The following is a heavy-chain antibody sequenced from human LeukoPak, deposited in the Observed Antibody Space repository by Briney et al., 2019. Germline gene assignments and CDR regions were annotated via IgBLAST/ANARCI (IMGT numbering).Heavy chain of an antibody. V-gene: IGHV3-64D*06. CDR2: ISSNGGST. Sequence: PGRSLRLSCSASGFTFSSYAMHWVRQAPGKGLEYVSAISSNGGSTYYADSVKGRFTISRDNSKNTLYLQMSSLRAEGTAVYYCVKSTYYYDSSGYYSYFDYWGQGTLVTVSS. D-gene: IGHD3-22*01. CDR3: VKSTYYYDSSGYYSYFDY. CDR1: GFTFSSYA. J-gene: IGHJ4*02.